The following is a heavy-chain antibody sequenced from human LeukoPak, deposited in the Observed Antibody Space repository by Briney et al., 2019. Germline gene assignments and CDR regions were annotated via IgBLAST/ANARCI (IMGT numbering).Heavy chain of an antibody. CDR3: ARDKGSTVTTTDYYYYMDV. J-gene: IGHJ6*03. V-gene: IGHV1-69*05. Sequence: GASVKVSCKASGGTFSSYAISWVRQAPGQELEWMGGIIPIFGTANYAQKFQGRVTITTDESTSTAYMELSSLRSEDTAVYYCARDKGSTVTTTDYYYYMDVWGKGTTVTVSS. D-gene: IGHD4-17*01. CDR2: IIPIFGTA. CDR1: GGTFSSYA.